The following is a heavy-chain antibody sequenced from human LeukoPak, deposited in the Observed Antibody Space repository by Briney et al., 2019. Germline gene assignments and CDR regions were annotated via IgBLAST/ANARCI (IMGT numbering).Heavy chain of an antibody. V-gene: IGHV4-39*01. J-gene: IGHJ5*02. Sequence: SETLSLTCTVSGGSIRSSYYYWVWIRQPPGKVLKWIGSIYDSGSTYYNPSLKSLVTISVDTSKNQCPLKLNSVTAADTAVYYCARHYGPWVQGTLVTVSS. D-gene: IGHD3-10*01. CDR3: ARHYGP. CDR2: IYDSGST. CDR1: GGSIRSSYYY.